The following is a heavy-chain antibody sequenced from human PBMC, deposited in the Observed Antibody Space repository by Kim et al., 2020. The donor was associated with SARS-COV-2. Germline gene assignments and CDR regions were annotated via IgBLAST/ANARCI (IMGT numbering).Heavy chain of an antibody. CDR2: IYSRGST. V-gene: IGHV3-66*01. D-gene: IGHD3-3*01. Sequence: GGSLRLSCAASGFTVSSNYMTWVRQAPGKGLEFVSVIYSRGSTYYEESAVGRRTISRDNYKNKMFLQMNNMRAADTAVYYCGRGGARARYDDLGVSGKGT. J-gene: IGHJ6*03. CDR3: GRGGARARYDDLGV. CDR1: GFTVSSNY.